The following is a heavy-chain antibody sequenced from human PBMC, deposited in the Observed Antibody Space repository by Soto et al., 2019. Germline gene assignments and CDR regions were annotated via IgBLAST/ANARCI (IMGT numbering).Heavy chain of an antibody. CDR3: ARELTMVRGVTYYYYYGMDV. D-gene: IGHD3-10*01. Sequence: GGSLRLSCAASGFTFSSYGMHWVRQAPGKGLEWVAVIWYDGSNKYYADSVKGRFAISRDNSKNTLYLQMNSLRAEDTAAYYCARELTMVRGVTYYYYYGMDVWGQGTTVTVSS. V-gene: IGHV3-33*01. CDR2: IWYDGSNK. J-gene: IGHJ6*02. CDR1: GFTFSSYG.